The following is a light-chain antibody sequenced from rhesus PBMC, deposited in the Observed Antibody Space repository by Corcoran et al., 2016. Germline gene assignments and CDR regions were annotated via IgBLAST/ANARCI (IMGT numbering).Light chain of an antibody. V-gene: IGKV1-74*01. J-gene: IGKJ3*01. CDR1: ENVNNY. CDR3: QHGYGTPFT. CDR2: KAS. Sequence: DIQMTQSPSSLSASVGDRVTITCRASENVNNYLNWYQQKPGKAPKLLIYKASTLQSGVPSRFSGSGSGTYYTFPISSLQPEDVATYYCQHGYGTPFTFGPGTKLDIK.